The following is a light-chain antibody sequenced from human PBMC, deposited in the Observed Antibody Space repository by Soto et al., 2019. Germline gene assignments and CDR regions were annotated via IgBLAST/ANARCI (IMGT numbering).Light chain of an antibody. CDR3: QXYNNWRKT. V-gene: IGKV3D-20*02. Sequence: ELILTQSPDTLSASPGDSATLSCRASQTVRNNYLAWYQQKPGQAPRLLIYDASSRATGIPDRLSGGGSGTDLTLTISRLEPEDFAVYYCQXYNNWRKTCGQGTKVDIK. CDR1: QTVRNNY. CDR2: DAS. J-gene: IGKJ1*01.